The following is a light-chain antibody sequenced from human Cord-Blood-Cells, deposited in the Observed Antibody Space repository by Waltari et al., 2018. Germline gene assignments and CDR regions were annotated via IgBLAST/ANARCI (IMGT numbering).Light chain of an antibody. V-gene: IGLV3-1*01. J-gene: IGLJ2*01. CDR3: QAWDSSTVV. CDR2: QDS. CDR1: KLGDKY. Sequence: SYGLTQPPSVSVSPGQTASITCSGDKLGDKYACWYQQKPGQSPVLVIYQDSKRPSGIQERFFGSNSENTATLTISGTQAMDEADYYCQAWDSSTVVFGGGTKLTVL.